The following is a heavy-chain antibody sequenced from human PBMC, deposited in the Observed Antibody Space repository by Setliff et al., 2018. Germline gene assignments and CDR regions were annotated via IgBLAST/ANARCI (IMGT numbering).Heavy chain of an antibody. V-gene: IGHV3-23*05. J-gene: IGHJ6*02. D-gene: IGHD2-21*02. CDR2: IYSGDRDT. CDR1: GFTLSPYA. CDR3: AKANAMVVTSHSYGMDV. Sequence: LRLSCAASGFTLSPYAMSWVRQAPGKGLEWVSTIYSGDRDTFYSDSVKGRFTTSRDNSKNTLNLQMNGLRAEDTAVYYCAKANAMVVTSHSYGMDVWGQGTTVTVSS.